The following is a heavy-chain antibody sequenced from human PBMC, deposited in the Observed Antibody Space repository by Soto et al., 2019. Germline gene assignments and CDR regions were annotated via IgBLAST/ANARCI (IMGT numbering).Heavy chain of an antibody. CDR3: AKGPKYYGSGDDAFDI. D-gene: IGHD3-10*01. CDR1: GFTFSSYA. V-gene: IGHV3-23*01. CDR2: ISGSGGST. Sequence: GVSLRLSCAASGFTFSSYAMSWVRQAPGKGLEWVSAISGSGGSTYYADSVKGRFTISRDNSKNTLYLQMNSLRAEDTAVYYCAKGPKYYGSGDDAFDIWGQGTMVTVSS. J-gene: IGHJ3*02.